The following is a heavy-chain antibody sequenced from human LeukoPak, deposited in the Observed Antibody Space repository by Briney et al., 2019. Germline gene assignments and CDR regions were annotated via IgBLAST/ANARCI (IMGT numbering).Heavy chain of an antibody. CDR1: GYTFTSYY. CDR3: AREGTEDLDY. D-gene: IGHD3-10*01. CDR2: INPSGGST. J-gene: IGHJ4*02. Sequence: GSVQVSCKASGYTFTSYYMHWVRQAPGQGLEWMGIINPSGGSTSYAQKFQGRVTMTRDASTSTVYMELSSLRSEDTAVYYCAREGTEDLDYWGQGTLVTVSS. V-gene: IGHV1-46*01.